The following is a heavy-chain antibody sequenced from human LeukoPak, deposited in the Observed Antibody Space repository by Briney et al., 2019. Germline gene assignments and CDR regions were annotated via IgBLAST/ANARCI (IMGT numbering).Heavy chain of an antibody. CDR3: ARRYNWDDRWD. D-gene: IGHD1-1*01. CDR2: ISYSGST. Sequence: SETLSLTCTVSGGSISTTNYYWGWIRQPPGKGLEWIGSISYSGSTYYNPSLKSRVSISIETSKNQFSLKLSSVTAVDTAVYYCARRYNWDDRWDWGQGTLVTVSS. J-gene: IGHJ4*02. CDR1: GGSISTTNYY. V-gene: IGHV4-39*07.